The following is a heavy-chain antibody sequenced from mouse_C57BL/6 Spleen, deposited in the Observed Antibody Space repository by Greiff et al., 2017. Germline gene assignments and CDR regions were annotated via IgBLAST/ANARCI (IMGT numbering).Heavy chain of an antibody. V-gene: IGHV1-47*01. Sequence: VMLVESGAELVKPGASVKMSCKASGYTFTTYPIEWMKQNHGKSLEWIGNFHPYNDDTKYNEKFKGKATLTVEKSSSTVYLELSRLTSDDSAVYYCARPGLDYAYFDYWGQGTTLTVSS. CDR3: ARPGLDYAYFDY. D-gene: IGHD2-4*01. CDR2: FHPYNDDT. J-gene: IGHJ2*01. CDR1: GYTFTTYP.